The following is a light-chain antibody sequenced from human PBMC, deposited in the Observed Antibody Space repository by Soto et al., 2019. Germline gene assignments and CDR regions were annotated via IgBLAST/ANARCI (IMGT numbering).Light chain of an antibody. Sequence: DLQMTTSPSSLSAAVVDSVTLTCRASQSVNTYLHWYQQKAGQAPKLLIYAASNLQSGVPSRFSGRGSGTDFTLTVESLQPEDFATYYCQKGYSNPWKCGQGNKGAIK. CDR1: QSVNTY. J-gene: IGKJ1*01. V-gene: IGKV1-39*01. CDR2: AAS. CDR3: QKGYSNPWK.